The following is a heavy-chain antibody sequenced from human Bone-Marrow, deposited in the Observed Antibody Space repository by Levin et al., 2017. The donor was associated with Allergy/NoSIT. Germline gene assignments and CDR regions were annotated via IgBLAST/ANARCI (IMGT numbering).Heavy chain of an antibody. CDR3: ARLSSGWATFDY. D-gene: IGHD6-19*01. J-gene: IGHJ4*02. CDR2: IYYSGST. Sequence: SQTLSLTCTVSGGSISSYYWSWIRQPPGKGLEWIGYIYYSGSTNYNPSLKSRVTISVDTSKNQFSLKLSSVTAADTAVYYCARLSSGWATFDYWGQGTLVTVSS. CDR1: GGSISSYY. V-gene: IGHV4-59*01.